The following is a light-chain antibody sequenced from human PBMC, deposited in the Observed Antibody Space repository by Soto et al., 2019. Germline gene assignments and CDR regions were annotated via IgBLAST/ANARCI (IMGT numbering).Light chain of an antibody. V-gene: IGKV1-12*02. CDR1: QGVSSW. CDR3: QQNNSFPWT. J-gene: IGKJ1*01. CDR2: AAF. Sequence: DIQMAQSPSSVSASVGDRVTITCRASQGVSSWLAWYQQKPGKAPNLLIYAAFSLQSGVPSRFSGSGSGTESTLTISSLQPEDFASYYCQQNNSFPWTFGQGTKVELK.